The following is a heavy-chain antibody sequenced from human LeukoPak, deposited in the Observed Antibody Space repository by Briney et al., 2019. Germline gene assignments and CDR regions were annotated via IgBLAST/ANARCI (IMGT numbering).Heavy chain of an antibody. J-gene: IGHJ4*02. Sequence: GGSLRLSCAASGFTFTNYAMSWVRQAPGKGLGWVSAIVGSGVSTYYADSVKGRFTISRDNSKDTLYLQMNSLRAEDTAVYYCAKWGDYDVLTGYYDSDYWGQGTRVTVSS. CDR3: AKWGDYDVLTGYYDSDY. V-gene: IGHV3-23*01. D-gene: IGHD3-9*01. CDR1: GFTFTNYA. CDR2: IVGSGVST.